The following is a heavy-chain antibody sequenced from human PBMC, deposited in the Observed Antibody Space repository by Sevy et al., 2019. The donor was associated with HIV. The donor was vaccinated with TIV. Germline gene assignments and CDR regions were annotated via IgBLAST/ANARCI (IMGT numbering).Heavy chain of an antibody. J-gene: IGHJ6*02. CDR1: GYSFSDSGYY. CDR2: INPKSGAT. D-gene: IGHD3-3*01. Sequence: ASVTVSCKASGYSFSDSGYYVHWVRQAPGQALEWMGWINPKSGATKYAQKFQGRVTMTRDTSVSTANMELTRLTSDDTAVYYCARESYDFWTGPVDYDYGMDVWGQGTTVTVSS. V-gene: IGHV1-2*02. CDR3: ARESYDFWTGPVDYDYGMDV.